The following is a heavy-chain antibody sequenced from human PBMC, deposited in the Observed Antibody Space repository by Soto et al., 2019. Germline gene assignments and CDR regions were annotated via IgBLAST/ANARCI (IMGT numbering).Heavy chain of an antibody. Sequence: ESLKISCKGSGYSFTSYWIGWVRQMPGKGLEWMGIIYPGDSGTRYSPSFQGQVTISADKSISTAYLQWSSLKASDTAMYYCAREHYGDSYCYGMDVWGQGTTVTVSS. CDR1: GYSFTSYW. CDR2: IYPGDSGT. CDR3: AREHYGDSYCYGMDV. V-gene: IGHV5-51*01. D-gene: IGHD4-17*01. J-gene: IGHJ6*02.